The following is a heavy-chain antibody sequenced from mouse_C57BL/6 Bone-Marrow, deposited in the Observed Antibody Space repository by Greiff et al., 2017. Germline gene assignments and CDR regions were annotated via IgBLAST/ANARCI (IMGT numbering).Heavy chain of an antibody. CDR2: IYPGSGNT. D-gene: IGHD1-1*01. CDR3: AREGGYYCSFDV. J-gene: IGHJ1*03. V-gene: IGHV1-76*01. CDR1: GYTFTDYY. Sequence: QVQLQQSGAELVRPGASVKLSCKASGYTFTDYYINWVKQRPGQGLEWIARIYPGSGNTYYNEKFKGKATLTAEKSSSTAYMQLSSLTSEDSAVYFCAREGGYYCSFDVWGTGTTVTVSS.